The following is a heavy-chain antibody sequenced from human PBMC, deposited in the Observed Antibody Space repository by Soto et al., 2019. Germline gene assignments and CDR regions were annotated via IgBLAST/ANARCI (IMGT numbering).Heavy chain of an antibody. CDR3: AKGVRQWLVTSDFNY. CDR1: GFTFSDYA. J-gene: IGHJ4*02. V-gene: IGHV3-30*18. Sequence: VPLVESGGGVVQPGRSLRLSCAASGFTFSDYAMHWVRQAPGKGLEWVAVVSHDGRNTHSADSVKGRFTISRDSSKNTVSLEMPSLRAEDTAVYYCAKGVRQWLVTSDFNYWGQGALVTVSS. D-gene: IGHD6-19*01. CDR2: VSHDGRNT.